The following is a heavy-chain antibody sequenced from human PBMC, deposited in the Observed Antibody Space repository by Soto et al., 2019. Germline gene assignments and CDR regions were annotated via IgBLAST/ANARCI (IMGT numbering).Heavy chain of an antibody. CDR3: ARAYCSSTSCRQSNWFDP. J-gene: IGHJ5*02. CDR2: ISAYNGNT. D-gene: IGHD2-2*01. Sequence: GPPVKVSCKASGYTFTSYGISWVRQAPGQGLEWMGWISAYNGNTNYAQKLQGRVTMTTDTSTSTAYMELRSLRSDDTAVYYCARAYCSSTSCRQSNWFDPWGQGTLVTVSS. V-gene: IGHV1-18*04. CDR1: GYTFTSYG.